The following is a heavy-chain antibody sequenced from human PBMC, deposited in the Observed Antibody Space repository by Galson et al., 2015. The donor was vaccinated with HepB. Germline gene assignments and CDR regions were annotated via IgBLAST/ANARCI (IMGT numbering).Heavy chain of an antibody. CDR1: GYTFTSYG. Sequence: SVKVSCKASGYTFTSYGISWVRQAPGQGLEWMGWISAYNGNTNYAQKLQGRVTMTTDTSTSTAYMELRSLRSDDTAVYYCARGVDYYDSSGYPYWGQGTLVTVSS. V-gene: IGHV1-18*04. D-gene: IGHD3-22*01. J-gene: IGHJ4*02. CDR3: ARGVDYYDSSGYPY. CDR2: ISAYNGNT.